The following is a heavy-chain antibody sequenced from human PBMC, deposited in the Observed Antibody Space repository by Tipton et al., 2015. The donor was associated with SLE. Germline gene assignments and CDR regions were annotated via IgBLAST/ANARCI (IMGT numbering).Heavy chain of an antibody. CDR1: GFTFSIYS. Sequence: SLRLSCAASGFTFSIYSMQWVRQAPGKGLEWVSYISSSGSTIYYADSVKGRFTISRDNSKNTLYLQMNSLRAEDTAVYYCAKDLSSGWYGNFDYWGQGTLVTVSS. CDR3: AKDLSSGWYGNFDY. J-gene: IGHJ4*02. CDR2: ISSSGSTI. V-gene: IGHV3-48*01. D-gene: IGHD6-19*01.